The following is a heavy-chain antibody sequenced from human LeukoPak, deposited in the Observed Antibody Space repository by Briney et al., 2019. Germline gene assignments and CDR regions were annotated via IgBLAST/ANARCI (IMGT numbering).Heavy chain of an antibody. V-gene: IGHV5-51*01. Sequence: GESLKISGKGSGYTFTTYWIGWVRQMPGKGLEWMGIIYPGDSDSRYNPSFQGQVSFSADKSINTAYLQWSSLRASDTAMYFCARGDGDYDYWGQGTLVTVSS. CDR3: ARGDGDYDY. D-gene: IGHD4-17*01. J-gene: IGHJ4*02. CDR2: IYPGDSDS. CDR1: GYTFTTYW.